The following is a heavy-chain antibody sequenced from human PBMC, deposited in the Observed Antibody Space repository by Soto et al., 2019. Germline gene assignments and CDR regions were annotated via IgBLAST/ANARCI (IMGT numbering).Heavy chain of an antibody. CDR3: ESTCGTTLYWFDP. D-gene: IGHD2-21*01. CDR2: IFSNDEK. CDR1: GFSLSNAGLG. Sequence: QVTVKESGPVLVKPTETLTLTCTVSGFSLSNAGLGVSWIRQPPGKALEWLAHIFSNDEKSYSTSLKSRLTVSKDTSKRQGVLTMTNMDPVDTATYECESTCGTTLYWFDPWGQGTLVTVSS. V-gene: IGHV2-26*04. J-gene: IGHJ5*02.